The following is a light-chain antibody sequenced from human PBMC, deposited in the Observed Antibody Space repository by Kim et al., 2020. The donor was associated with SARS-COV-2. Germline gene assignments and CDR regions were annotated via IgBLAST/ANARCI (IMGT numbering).Light chain of an antibody. Sequence: TVNICCTSSSGSIASNFVQWYQHRPGSSATTLIYQGDQRPSGVSDRFSGSIDSSSNSASLTISGLTTEDEADYYCQSYDSSSHWVFGGGTQLTVL. V-gene: IGLV6-57*01. CDR1: SGSIASNF. CDR2: QGD. J-gene: IGLJ3*02. CDR3: QSYDSSSHWV.